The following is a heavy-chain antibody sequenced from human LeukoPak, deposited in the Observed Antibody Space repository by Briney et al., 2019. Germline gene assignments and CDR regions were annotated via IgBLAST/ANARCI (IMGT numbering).Heavy chain of an antibody. CDR3: ANGLKPYYFDY. V-gene: IGHV5-51*01. D-gene: IGHD3-16*01. J-gene: IGHJ4*02. CDR1: GCRFTTYW. Sequence: GESLKISCKGSGCRFTTYWIGWVRQMPGKGLEWVGIIYPGDSDTRYSPSFQGQVTISADKSISTAYLQWSSLKASDTAMYYCANGLKPYYFDYWGQGTLVTVSS. CDR2: IYPGDSDT.